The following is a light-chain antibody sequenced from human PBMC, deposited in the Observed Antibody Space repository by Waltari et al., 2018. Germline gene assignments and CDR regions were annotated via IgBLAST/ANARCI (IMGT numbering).Light chain of an antibody. Sequence: DIQMTQSPSSLSASVGDRVTITCQASQDISKYLNWYQTKPGKAPKLLIYDASKWETGVPSRFSGSGSGTDFSFTIRSLQPEDXXTYYCQQYDNLMYTFGQGTKLEIK. CDR2: DAS. CDR1: QDISKY. CDR3: QQYDNLMYT. V-gene: IGKV1-33*01. J-gene: IGKJ2*01.